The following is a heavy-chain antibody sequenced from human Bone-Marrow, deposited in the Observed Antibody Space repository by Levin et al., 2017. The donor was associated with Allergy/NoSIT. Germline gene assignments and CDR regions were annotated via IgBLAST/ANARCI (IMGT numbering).Heavy chain of an antibody. V-gene: IGHV3-23*01. CDR3: AKVYCSGGSCRSGLGLLDY. Sequence: LSLTCAASGFTFSSYAMSWVRQAPGKGLEWVSAISGSGGSTYYADSVKGRFTISRDNSKNTLYLQMNSLRAEDTAVYYCAKVYCSGGSCRSGLGLLDYWGQGTLVTVSS. D-gene: IGHD2-15*01. J-gene: IGHJ4*02. CDR2: ISGSGGST. CDR1: GFTFSSYA.